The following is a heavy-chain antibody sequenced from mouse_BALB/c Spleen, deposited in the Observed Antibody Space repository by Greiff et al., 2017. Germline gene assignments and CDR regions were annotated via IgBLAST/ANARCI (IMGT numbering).Heavy chain of an antibody. CDR3: ARGDYYGSPLVMDD. CDR1: GYTFTSYT. Sequence: VQLQQSGAELARPGASVKMSCKASGYTFTSYTMHWVKQRPGQGLEWIGYINPSSGYTNYNQKFKDKATLTADKSSSTAYMQLSSLTSEDSAVYYCARGDYYGSPLVMDDWGQGTSVTVSS. D-gene: IGHD1-1*01. J-gene: IGHJ4*01. V-gene: IGHV1-4*01. CDR2: INPSSGYT.